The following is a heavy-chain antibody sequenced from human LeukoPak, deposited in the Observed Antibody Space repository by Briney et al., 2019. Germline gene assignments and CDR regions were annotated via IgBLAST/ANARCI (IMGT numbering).Heavy chain of an antibody. D-gene: IGHD6-19*01. CDR3: AKGRYSSGWYVEDY. V-gene: IGHV3-23*01. CDR1: GFAFSSYG. CDR2: VSYTGGST. Sequence: GGSLRLSCAASGFAFSSYGMTWVRQAPGKGLEWVAAVSYTGGSTYYADSVKGRFTISRDSSENTLYLQMNSLRAEDTAVYYCAKGRYSSGWYVEDYWGQGTLVTVSS. J-gene: IGHJ4*02.